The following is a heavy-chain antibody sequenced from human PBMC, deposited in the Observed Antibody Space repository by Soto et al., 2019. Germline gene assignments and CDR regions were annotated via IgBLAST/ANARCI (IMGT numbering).Heavy chain of an antibody. J-gene: IGHJ3*02. V-gene: IGHV1-69*06. CDR1: GGSFSSYA. D-gene: IGHD6-19*01. Sequence: QVQLVQSGAEVKKPGSSVKVSCKASGGSFSSYAISWVRQAPVQGLEWMGGIIPIFGAPTYAQNFQGRVTIIADKSTSTAYMELSSLRSEDTALYYCARAGPVSGNHAFDIWGQGTLVTVSS. CDR2: IIPIFGAP. CDR3: ARAGPVSGNHAFDI.